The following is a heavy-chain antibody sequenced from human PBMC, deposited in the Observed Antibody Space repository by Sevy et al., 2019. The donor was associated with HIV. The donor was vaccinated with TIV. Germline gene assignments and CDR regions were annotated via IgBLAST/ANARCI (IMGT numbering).Heavy chain of an antibody. J-gene: IGHJ1*01. V-gene: IGHV3-21*01. CDR1: GVTFSSYS. CDR2: ISSSSSYI. Sequence: GGYLRLYCAASGVTFSSYSMNWVRQAPGKGLEWVSSISSSSSYIYYADSVKGRFTISRDNAKNSLYLQMNSLRAEDTAVYYCARDLYYYDSSGYYQDPPEYFQHWGQGILVTVSS. D-gene: IGHD3-22*01. CDR3: ARDLYYYDSSGYYQDPPEYFQH.